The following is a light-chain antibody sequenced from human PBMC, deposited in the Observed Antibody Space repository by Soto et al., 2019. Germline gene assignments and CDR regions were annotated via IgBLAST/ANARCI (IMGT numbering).Light chain of an antibody. V-gene: IGKV1-39*01. CDR1: QNIDYS. J-gene: IGKJ1*01. Sequence: DVQVTQSPSSLSASVGDRVTITCRASQNIDYSLNWYQQKPGKAPKLLIYAASNLQSGVPSRFSGSGSGTDFTLSISSLQPEDFATYYCQQSYSKRTFGEGTKVVIK. CDR2: AAS. CDR3: QQSYSKRT.